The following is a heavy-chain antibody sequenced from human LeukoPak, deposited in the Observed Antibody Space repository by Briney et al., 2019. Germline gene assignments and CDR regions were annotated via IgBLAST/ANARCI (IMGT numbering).Heavy chain of an antibody. V-gene: IGHV4-59*01. D-gene: IGHD3-3*01. CDR3: ARGANDFWSQGYYYMDV. Sequence: SETLSLTCTVSGGSISSYYWNWIRQPPGKGLEWIGYIYYSGRTNYNPSLKSRVTMSVDTSKNQFSLKLSSVTAADTAVYYCARGANDFWSQGYYYMDVWGKGTTVTVSS. CDR2: IYYSGRT. J-gene: IGHJ6*03. CDR1: GGSISSYY.